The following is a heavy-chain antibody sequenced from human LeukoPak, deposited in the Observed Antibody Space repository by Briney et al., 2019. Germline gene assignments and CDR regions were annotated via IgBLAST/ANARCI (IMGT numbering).Heavy chain of an antibody. CDR3: ARDHDSGYDC. D-gene: IGHD5-12*01. Sequence: GGSLRLSCAASGFTFSNAWMSWVRQAPGKGLEWVSYISSSGSTIYYADSVKGRFTISRDNAKNSLYLQMNSLRAEDTAVYYCARDHDSGYDCWGQGTLVTVSS. CDR1: GFTFSNAW. CDR2: ISSSGSTI. V-gene: IGHV3-11*01. J-gene: IGHJ4*02.